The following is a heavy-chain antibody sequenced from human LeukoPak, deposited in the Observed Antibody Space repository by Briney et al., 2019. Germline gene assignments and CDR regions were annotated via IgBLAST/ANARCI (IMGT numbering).Heavy chain of an antibody. CDR3: ARGLGLRGELLNNWFDP. D-gene: IGHD1-26*01. J-gene: IGHJ5*02. CDR2: IYTSGST. Sequence: PGGSLRLSCAASGFTFSYYAMSWVRQAPGKGLEWIGRIYTSGSTNYNPSLKSRVTMSVDTSKNQFSLKLSSVTAADTAVYYCARGLGLRGELLNNWFDPWGQGTLVTVSS. V-gene: IGHV4-4*07. CDR1: GFTFSYYA.